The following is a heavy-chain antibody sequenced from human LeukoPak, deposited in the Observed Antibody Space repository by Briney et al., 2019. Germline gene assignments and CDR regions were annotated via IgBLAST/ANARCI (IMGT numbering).Heavy chain of an antibody. CDR3: ARPLSNCSGGSCYSVGFDY. J-gene: IGHJ4*02. V-gene: IGHV5-10-1*01. CDR2: IDPSDSYT. CDR1: GYSFTSYW. D-gene: IGHD2-15*01. Sequence: GESLRISCKGSGYSFTSYWISWVRQMPGKGLEWMGRIDPSDSYTNYSPSFQGHVTISADKSISTAYLQWSSLKASDTAMYYCARPLSNCSGGSCYSVGFDYWGQGTLVTVSS.